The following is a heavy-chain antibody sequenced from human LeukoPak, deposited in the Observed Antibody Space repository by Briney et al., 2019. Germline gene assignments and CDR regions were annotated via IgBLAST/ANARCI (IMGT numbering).Heavy chain of an antibody. CDR2: INHSGST. V-gene: IGHV4-34*01. J-gene: IGHJ5*02. Sequence: PSETLSLTCAVYGGSFSGYYWSWIRQPPGKGLEWIGEINHSGSTNYNPSLKSRVTISVDTTKNQFSLKLSSVTAADTAVYYCARVSLFSFDPWGEGTLVSVCS. CDR1: GGSFSGYY. CDR3: ARVSLFSFDP. D-gene: IGHD2-21*01.